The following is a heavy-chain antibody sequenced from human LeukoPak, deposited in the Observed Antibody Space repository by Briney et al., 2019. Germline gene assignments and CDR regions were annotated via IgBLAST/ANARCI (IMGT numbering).Heavy chain of an antibody. CDR2: INPNTGGT. Sequence: ASVKVSCKASGYTFTDYYIHWVRQAPGQGLEWMGWINPNTGGTNYAQKFQGGVTMTRDTSISTAYMELSSPRSDDTAVYYCATQPGAAGARGDWFDPWGQGTLVTVSS. CDR1: GYTFTDYY. J-gene: IGHJ5*02. CDR3: ATQPGAAGARGDWFDP. D-gene: IGHD6-13*01. V-gene: IGHV1-2*02.